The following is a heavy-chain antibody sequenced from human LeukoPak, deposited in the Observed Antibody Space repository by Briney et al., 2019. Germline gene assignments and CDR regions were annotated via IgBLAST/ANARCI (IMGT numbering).Heavy chain of an antibody. V-gene: IGHV1-69*05. D-gene: IGHD2-2*01. CDR2: IIPIFRTT. J-gene: IGHJ6*03. CDR1: GGTFNSYT. Sequence: SVKVSCKASGGTFNSYTINWVRQAPGQGLEWMGRIIPIFRTTNYAQKFQARVTITTDESTSTAYMELRSLISEDTAVYYCASGPAAATGSYYYYYMDVWGKGTTVTVSS. CDR3: ASGPAAATGSYYYYYMDV.